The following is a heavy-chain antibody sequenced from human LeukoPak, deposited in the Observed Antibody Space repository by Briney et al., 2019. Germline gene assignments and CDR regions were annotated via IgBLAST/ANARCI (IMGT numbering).Heavy chain of an antibody. Sequence: GGSLRLSCAASGFTFSSYGMHWVRQAPGKGLEWVAVISYDGSKKYYADSVKGRFTISRDNSKDTLYLQMSSLRAEDTAVYYCAKDPVPLAGTANYFDYWGQGTLVTVSS. J-gene: IGHJ4*02. D-gene: IGHD6-19*01. V-gene: IGHV3-30*18. CDR2: ISYDGSKK. CDR3: AKDPVPLAGTANYFDY. CDR1: GFTFSSYG.